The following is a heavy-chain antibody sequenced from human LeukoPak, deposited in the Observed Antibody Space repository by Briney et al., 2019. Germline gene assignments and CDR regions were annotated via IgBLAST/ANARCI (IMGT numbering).Heavy chain of an antibody. J-gene: IGHJ5*02. CDR2: IYTSGST. CDR1: GGSISSYY. CDR3: ARAGRVLGYCSGGSCHRWFDP. Sequence: PSETLSLTCTVSGGSISSYYWSWIRQPAGKGLEWIGRIYTSGSTNYNPSLKSRVTKSVDTSKNQFSLKLSSVTAADTAVYYCARAGRVLGYCSGGSCHRWFDPWGQGTLVTVSS. D-gene: IGHD2-15*01. V-gene: IGHV4-4*07.